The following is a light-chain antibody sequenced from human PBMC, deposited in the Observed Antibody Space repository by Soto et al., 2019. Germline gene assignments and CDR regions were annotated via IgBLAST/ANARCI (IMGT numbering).Light chain of an antibody. CDR2: AAS. CDR3: QQANSFPFT. Sequence: DIQMTQSPSSLSASVVDRVTITCRASQSISSYLNWYQQKPGKAPQLLIYAASSLQTGVPSRFSGSGSGTDFTLTISSLQPEDSATYYCQQANSFPFTFGQGTRLEI. V-gene: IGKV1-39*01. CDR1: QSISSY. J-gene: IGKJ5*01.